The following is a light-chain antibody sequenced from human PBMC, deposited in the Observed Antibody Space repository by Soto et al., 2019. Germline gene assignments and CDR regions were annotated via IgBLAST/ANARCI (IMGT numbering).Light chain of an antibody. CDR3: QQYNNWPIT. Sequence: DIVMTQSPATLSLSPGERATLSCRASQYIISHFAWYKQKAGQAPRLVIYGASTRATGLPARFSGSASGTEFTLTISSLQSEDFAIYYCQQYNNWPITSGQGTRLEI. J-gene: IGKJ5*01. V-gene: IGKV3-15*01. CDR2: GAS. CDR1: QYIISH.